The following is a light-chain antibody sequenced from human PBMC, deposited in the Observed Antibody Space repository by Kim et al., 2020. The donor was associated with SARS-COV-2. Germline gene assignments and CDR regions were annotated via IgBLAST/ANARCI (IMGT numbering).Light chain of an antibody. V-gene: IGLV2-14*03. CDR3: SSYTTSSIVI. CDR2: DVT. CDR1: SNDIGAYNY. J-gene: IGLJ2*01. Sequence: GQSIHIACTGTSNDIGAYNYVSWYQQHPGKAPKLMIYDVTNRPSGVSNRFSGSKSGNTASLTISGLQAEDEADYYCSSYTTSSIVIFGGGTQLTVL.